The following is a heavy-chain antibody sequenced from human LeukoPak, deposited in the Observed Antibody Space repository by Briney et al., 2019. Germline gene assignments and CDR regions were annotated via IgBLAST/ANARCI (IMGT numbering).Heavy chain of an antibody. CDR3: ARGLSATVTTSTDY. Sequence: GGSLRLSCAASGFTFSSSGMHWVRQAPGKGLEWVAFIRYDGSNKYYADSVKGRFTISRDNSKNTLYLQMNSLRAEDTAVYYCARGLSATVTTSTDYWGQGTLVTVSS. V-gene: IGHV3-30*02. CDR2: IRYDGSNK. J-gene: IGHJ4*02. CDR1: GFTFSSSG. D-gene: IGHD4-11*01.